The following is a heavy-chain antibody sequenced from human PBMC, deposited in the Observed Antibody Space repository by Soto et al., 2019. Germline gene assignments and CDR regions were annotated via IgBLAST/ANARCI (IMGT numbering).Heavy chain of an antibody. V-gene: IGHV4-39*01. CDR1: GGSISSSSYY. J-gene: IGHJ4*02. Sequence: SSETLSLTCTVSGGSISSSSYYWGWIRQPPGKGLEWIGGIYYSGSTYYNPSLKSRVTISVDTSKNQFSLKLSSVTAADTAVYYCARHQKTTVTTAGFDYWGQGTLVTVSS. CDR2: IYYSGST. CDR3: ARHQKTTVTTAGFDY. D-gene: IGHD4-17*01.